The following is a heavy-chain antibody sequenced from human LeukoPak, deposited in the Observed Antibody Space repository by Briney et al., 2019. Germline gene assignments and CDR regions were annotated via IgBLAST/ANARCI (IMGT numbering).Heavy chain of an antibody. CDR3: ARDRSEWLRDY. D-gene: IGHD5-12*01. CDR2: ISYDGSNK. Sequence: GGSLRLSCAASGFTFSNYGMHWVRQAPGKGLEWVAVISYDGSNKYYADSVKGRFTISRDNSKNTLYLQMNSLRAEDTAVYYCARDRSEWLRDYWGQGTLVTVSS. J-gene: IGHJ4*02. CDR1: GFTFSNYG. V-gene: IGHV3-30*19.